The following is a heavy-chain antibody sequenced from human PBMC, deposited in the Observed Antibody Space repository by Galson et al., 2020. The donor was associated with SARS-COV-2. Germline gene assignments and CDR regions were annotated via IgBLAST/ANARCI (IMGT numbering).Heavy chain of an antibody. V-gene: IGHV3-48*03. Sequence: GESLKISCAASGFTFSSYEMNWVRQAPGKGLEWVSYISSSGSTIYYAASVKGRFTISRDNAKNSLYLQMNSLRAEDTAVYYCARDQKYCGGDCYSPGSYYYYYGMDVWGQGTTVTVSS. CDR2: ISSSGSTI. J-gene: IGHJ6*02. D-gene: IGHD2-21*02. CDR3: ARDQKYCGGDCYSPGSYYYYYGMDV. CDR1: GFTFSSYE.